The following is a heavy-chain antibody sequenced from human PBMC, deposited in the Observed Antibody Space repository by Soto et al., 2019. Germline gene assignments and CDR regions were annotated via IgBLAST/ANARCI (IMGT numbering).Heavy chain of an antibody. CDR1: GGSISSYY. Sequence: PSETLSLTSTASGGSISSYYWTGFRQPPGKGLEWIGYIYYSGSTNHNPSLKSRVTISVDTSKNQFSQKLSSVTVADVAVYYCARYLGYEYVSGCYRYIHYWGQGTLVTVSS. CDR2: IYYSGST. CDR3: ARYLGYEYVSGCYRYIHY. V-gene: IGHV4-59*01. D-gene: IGHD3-16*02. J-gene: IGHJ4*02.